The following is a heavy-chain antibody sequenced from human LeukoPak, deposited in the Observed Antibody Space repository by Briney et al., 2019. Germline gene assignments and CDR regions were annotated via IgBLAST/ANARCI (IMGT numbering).Heavy chain of an antibody. CDR2: IYNSGST. J-gene: IGHJ4*02. CDR3: ARGGIAVAGADH. D-gene: IGHD6-19*01. Sequence: SETLSLTCTVSGGSISSYYWNWIRQPAGKGLEWIGRIYNSGSTNYNPSLNSRVTMSVDTSKNQFSLKLSSVTAADTAVYYCARGGIAVAGADHWGQVTLVTVSS. CDR1: GGSISSYY. V-gene: IGHV4-4*07.